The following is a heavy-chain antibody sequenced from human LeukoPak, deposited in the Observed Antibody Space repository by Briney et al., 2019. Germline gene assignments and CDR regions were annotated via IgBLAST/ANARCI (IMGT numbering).Heavy chain of an antibody. CDR3: AELGITMIGGV. CDR1: GFTFSSYS. J-gene: IGHJ6*04. CDR2: ISSSGSTI. Sequence: PGGSLRLSCAASGFTFSSYSMNWVRQAPGKGLEWVSYISSSGSTIYYADSVKGRFTISRDNAKNSVDLQMNSLRAEDTAVYYCAELGITMIGGVWGKGTTVTISS. D-gene: IGHD3-10*02. V-gene: IGHV3-48*04.